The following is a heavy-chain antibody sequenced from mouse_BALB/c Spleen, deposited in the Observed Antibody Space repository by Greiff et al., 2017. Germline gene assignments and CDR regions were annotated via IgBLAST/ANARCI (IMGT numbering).Heavy chain of an antibody. V-gene: IGHV7-3*02. J-gene: IGHJ4*01. CDR1: GFTFTDYY. Sequence: EVKVVESGGGLVQPGGSLRLSCATSGFTFTDYYMSWVRQPPGKALEWLGFIRNKANGYTTEYSASVKGRFTISRDNSQSILYLQMNTLRAEDSATYYCARDRGNYVYAMDYWGQGTSVTVSS. D-gene: IGHD2-1*01. CDR3: ARDRGNYVYAMDY. CDR2: IRNKANGYTT.